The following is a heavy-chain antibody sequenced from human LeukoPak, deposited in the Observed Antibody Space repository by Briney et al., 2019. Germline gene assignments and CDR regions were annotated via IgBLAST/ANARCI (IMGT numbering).Heavy chain of an antibody. CDR3: ARVLYGSGTYYFDY. D-gene: IGHD3-10*01. CDR1: GGSISSSNY. Sequence: SGTLSLTCAVSGGSISSSNYWSWIRQPPGKGLEWIGYIHYSGSTSHNPALKSRVTISVDTSKNQFSLKLSSVTAADTAVYYCARVLYGSGTYYFDYWGQGTLVTVSS. CDR2: IHYSGST. V-gene: IGHV4-61*01. J-gene: IGHJ4*02.